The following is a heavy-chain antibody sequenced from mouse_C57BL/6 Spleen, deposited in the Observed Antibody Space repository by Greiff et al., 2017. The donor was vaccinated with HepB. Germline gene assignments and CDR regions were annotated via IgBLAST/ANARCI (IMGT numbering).Heavy chain of an antibody. CDR2: IDPSDSYT. V-gene: IGHV1-59*01. CDR1: GYTFTSYW. J-gene: IGHJ4*01. Sequence: QVQLQQPGAELVRPGTSVKLSCKASGYTFTSYWMHWVKQRPGQGLEWIGVIDPSDSYTNYNQKFKGKATLTVDPSSSTAYMQLSSLTSEDSAVYYCARNGGKGPYAMDYWGQGTSVTVSS. CDR3: ARNGGKGPYAMDY.